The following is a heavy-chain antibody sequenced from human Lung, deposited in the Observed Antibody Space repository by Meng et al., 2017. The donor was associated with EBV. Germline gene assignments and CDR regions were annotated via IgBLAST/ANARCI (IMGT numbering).Heavy chain of an antibody. Sequence: VERGGGVVQPGSSLGLSCAASGFTFSRYAMNWVCQAPGKVLEWVSSISSGNSYIYYADSVKGRFSISRDNTKNSLSLQMNSLRAEDTAVYYCARLTGTGWFDPWGQGTLVTVSS. CDR2: ISSGNSYI. V-gene: IGHV3-21*06. D-gene: IGHD1-7*01. J-gene: IGHJ5*02. CDR3: ARLTGTGWFDP. CDR1: GFTFSRYA.